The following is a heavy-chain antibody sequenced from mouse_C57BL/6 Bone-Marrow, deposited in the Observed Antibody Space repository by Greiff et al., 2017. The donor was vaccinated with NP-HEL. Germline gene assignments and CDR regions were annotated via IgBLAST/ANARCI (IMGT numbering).Heavy chain of an antibody. CDR1: GYTFTSYG. D-gene: IGHD2-4*01. CDR2: IYPRSGNT. Sequence: QVQLQQSGAELARPGASVKLSCKASGYTFTSYGISWVKQRTGQGLEWIGEIYPRSGNTYYNAKFKGKATLTADKSSSTAYMELRSLTSEDSAVYFCARRGYDSAWFAYWGQGTLVTVSA. CDR3: ARRGYDSAWFAY. J-gene: IGHJ3*01. V-gene: IGHV1-81*01.